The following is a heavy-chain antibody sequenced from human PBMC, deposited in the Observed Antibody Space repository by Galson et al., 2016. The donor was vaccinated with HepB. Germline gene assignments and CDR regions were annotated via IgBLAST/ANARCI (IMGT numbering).Heavy chain of an antibody. V-gene: IGHV3-23*01. CDR2: ITVSASCST. J-gene: IGHJ3*02. D-gene: IGHD5-24*01. Sequence: SLRLSCAASAFTFTNYAMNWVRQAPGKGLEWVSYITVSASCSTFYADSMKRRFTISRDNSKNPLLLQMHILSAEDTAIYYCASDLSYNEHAFDIWGQGTLVSVSS. CDR3: ASDLSYNEHAFDI. CDR1: AFTFTNYA.